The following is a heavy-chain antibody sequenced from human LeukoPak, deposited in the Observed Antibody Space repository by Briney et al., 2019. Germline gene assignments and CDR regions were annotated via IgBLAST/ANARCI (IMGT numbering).Heavy chain of an antibody. CDR3: ARELWFGESHYYGMDV. D-gene: IGHD3-10*01. V-gene: IGHV1-2*02. CDR2: ISPNSGGT. Sequence: GASVKVSCKASGHTFTGYYMHWVRQAPGQGLEWMGWISPNSGGTNYAQKFQGRVTMTRDTSTSTAYMELSRLRSDDTAVYSCARELWFGESHYYGMDVWGQGTTVTVSS. J-gene: IGHJ6*02. CDR1: GHTFTGYY.